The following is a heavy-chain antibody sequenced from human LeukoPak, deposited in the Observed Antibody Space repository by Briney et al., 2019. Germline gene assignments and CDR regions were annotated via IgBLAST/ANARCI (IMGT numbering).Heavy chain of an antibody. CDR1: GYTFTGYY. V-gene: IGHV1-2*02. D-gene: IGHD3-22*01. J-gene: IGHJ3*02. CDR3: ARWGPYDSSGYYYVDAFDI. Sequence: EASVKVSCKASGYTFTGYYMHWVRQAPGQGLEWMGWINPNSGGTNYAQKFQGRVTMTRDTSISTAYMELSRLRSDDTAVYYCARWGPYDSSGYYYVDAFDIWGQGTMVTISS. CDR2: INPNSGGT.